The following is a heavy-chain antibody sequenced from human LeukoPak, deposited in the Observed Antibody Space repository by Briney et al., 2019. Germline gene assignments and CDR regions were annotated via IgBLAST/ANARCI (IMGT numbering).Heavy chain of an antibody. CDR1: GFTFSSYA. V-gene: IGHV3-30-3*01. J-gene: IGHJ5*02. Sequence: GGSLRLSCAVSGFTFSSYAMHWVRQAPGKGLEWVAVISYDGSNKYYADSVKGRFTISRDNSKNTLYLQMNSLRAEDTAVYYCARDQVAAGYVDWFDPWGQGTLVTVSS. CDR2: ISYDGSNK. D-gene: IGHD2-15*01. CDR3: ARDQVAAGYVDWFDP.